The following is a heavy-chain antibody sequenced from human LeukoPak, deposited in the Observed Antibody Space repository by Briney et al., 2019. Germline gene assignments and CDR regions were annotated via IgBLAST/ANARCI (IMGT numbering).Heavy chain of an antibody. Sequence: GASVKVSCKASGYTFTSYGISWVRQAPGQGLEWMGWISAYNGNTNYAEKLQGRVTMTTDTSTSTAYMELRSLRSDDTAVYYCARVRGLDSSGPPDAFDIWGQGTMVTVSS. J-gene: IGHJ3*02. CDR3: ARVRGLDSSGPPDAFDI. CDR1: GYTFTSYG. D-gene: IGHD3-22*01. V-gene: IGHV1-18*01. CDR2: ISAYNGNT.